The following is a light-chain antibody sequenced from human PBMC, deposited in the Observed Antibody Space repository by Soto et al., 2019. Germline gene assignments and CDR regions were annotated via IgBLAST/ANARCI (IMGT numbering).Light chain of an antibody. CDR3: QQRSNWPIT. Sequence: EIVLTQSPATRSLSPGERATLSCRASQSVSSYLAWYQQKPGQAPRLLIYDASNRATGIPARFSGSGSRTDFTLTISSLEPEDFAVYYCQQRSNWPITFGQGTRLEIK. CDR2: DAS. J-gene: IGKJ5*01. CDR1: QSVSSY. V-gene: IGKV3-11*01.